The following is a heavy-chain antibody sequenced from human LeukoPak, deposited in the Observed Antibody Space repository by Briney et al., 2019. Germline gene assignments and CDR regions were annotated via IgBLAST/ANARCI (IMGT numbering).Heavy chain of an antibody. Sequence: GGSLRLSCAASGFTFSSYSMNWVRQAPGKGLEWVSSISSGSSYIYYADSVKGRFTISRDNATNSLYLQMNSLRAADTAVYYCARERGSGWYARVFDYWGQGTLVTVSS. D-gene: IGHD6-19*01. CDR3: ARERGSGWYARVFDY. CDR1: GFTFSSYS. CDR2: ISSGSSYI. V-gene: IGHV3-21*01. J-gene: IGHJ4*02.